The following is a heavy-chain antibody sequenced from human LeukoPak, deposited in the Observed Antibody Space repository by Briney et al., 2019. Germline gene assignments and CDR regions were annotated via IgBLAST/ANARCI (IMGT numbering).Heavy chain of an antibody. V-gene: IGHV4-31*06. D-gene: IGHD2-15*01. J-gene: IGHJ4*02. CDR1: GGSISGGNYY. CDR3: HYLYCSGGSCSGDY. Sequence: PSETLSLTCTVSGGSISGGNYYWNWIRQHPGKGPEWIGYIYYSGSTYYNPSLESRVSISLDTSKNQFSLNLGSVAAADTAVYYCHYLYCSGGSCSGDYWGQGTLVTVSS. CDR2: IYYSGST.